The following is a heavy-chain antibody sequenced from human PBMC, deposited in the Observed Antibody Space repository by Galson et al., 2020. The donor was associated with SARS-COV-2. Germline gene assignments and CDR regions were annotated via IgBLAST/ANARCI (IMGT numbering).Heavy chain of an antibody. CDR1: GFTFSSYA. CDR2: ISYDGSNK. V-gene: IGHV3-30-3*01. CDR3: ARGYSSGWYETRFQH. D-gene: IGHD6-19*01. Sequence: PGGSLRLSCAASGFTFSSYAMHWVRQAPGKGLEWVAVISYDGSNKYYADSVKGRFTISRDNSKNTLYLQMNSLRAEDTAVYYCARGYSSGWYETRFQHWGQGTLVTVSS. J-gene: IGHJ1*01.